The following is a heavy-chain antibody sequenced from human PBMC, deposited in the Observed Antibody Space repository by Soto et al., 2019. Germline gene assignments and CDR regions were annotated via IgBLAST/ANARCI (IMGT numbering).Heavy chain of an antibody. V-gene: IGHV4-34*01. Sequence: QVQLQQWGAGLLKPSETLSLTCAVYGGSFSGYYWSWIRQPPGKGLEWIGEINHSGSTNYNPSLKSRVTRSVDTSKDQFSLKLSSVTAADTAVYYCARSPRSRNWFDPWGQGTLVTVSS. CDR3: ARSPRSRNWFDP. J-gene: IGHJ5*02. CDR2: INHSGST. CDR1: GGSFSGYY.